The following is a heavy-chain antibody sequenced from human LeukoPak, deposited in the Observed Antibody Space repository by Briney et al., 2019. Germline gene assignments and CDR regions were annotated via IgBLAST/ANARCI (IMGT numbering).Heavy chain of an antibody. Sequence: SETLSLTCTVSGGSISSSYGSWIRQPPGKELEWIGYIYDSGNTNYNPSLKSRVTISVDTSKNQFSLKLSSVTAADTAVYYCARGGLWWFDYWGQGTLVTVSS. V-gene: IGHV4-59*01. CDR3: ARGGLWWFDY. J-gene: IGHJ4*02. CDR2: IYDSGNT. D-gene: IGHD2-21*01. CDR1: GGSISSSY.